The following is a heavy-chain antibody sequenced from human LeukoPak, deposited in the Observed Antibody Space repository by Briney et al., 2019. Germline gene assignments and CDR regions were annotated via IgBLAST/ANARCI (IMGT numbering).Heavy chain of an antibody. D-gene: IGHD3-3*01. CDR3: ARDQDRITIFGVVIISPYMDV. Sequence: GGSLRLSCAASGFTFSSYWMSWVRQAPGKGLEWVAYIKQDGSEKYYVDSVKGRFTISRDNAKNSLYLQMNSLRAEDTAVYYCARDQDRITIFGVVIISPYMDVWGKGTTVTVSS. J-gene: IGHJ6*03. V-gene: IGHV3-7*01. CDR2: IKQDGSEK. CDR1: GFTFSSYW.